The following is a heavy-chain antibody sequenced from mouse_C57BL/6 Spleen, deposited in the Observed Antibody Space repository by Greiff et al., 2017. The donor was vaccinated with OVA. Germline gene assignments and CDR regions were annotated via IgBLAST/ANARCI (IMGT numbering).Heavy chain of an antibody. J-gene: IGHJ4*01. CDR3: ARTDLDSYYAMDY. D-gene: IGHD3-2*01. CDR1: GYTFTDYY. Sequence: VQLQQSGAELVRPGASVKLSCKASGYTFTDYYINWVKQRPGQGLEWIARIYPGSGNTYYNEKFKGKATLTAEKSSSTAYMQLSSLTSEDSAVYFCARTDLDSYYAMDYWGQGTSVTVSS. CDR2: IYPGSGNT. V-gene: IGHV1-76*01.